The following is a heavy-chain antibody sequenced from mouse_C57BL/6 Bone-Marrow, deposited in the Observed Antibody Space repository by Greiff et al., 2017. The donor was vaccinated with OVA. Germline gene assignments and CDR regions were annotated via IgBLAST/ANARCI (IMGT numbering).Heavy chain of an antibody. D-gene: IGHD1-1*01. CDR1: GFTFSSYA. Sequence: VKLQEYGGGLVKPGGSLKLSCAASGFTFSSYAMSWVRQTPEKRLEWVATISRDNAKNNLYLQMSHLKSEDTAMYYCARDLLRYYFDYWGQGTTLTVSS. CDR3: ARDLLRYYFDY. V-gene: IGHV5-4*01. J-gene: IGHJ2*01.